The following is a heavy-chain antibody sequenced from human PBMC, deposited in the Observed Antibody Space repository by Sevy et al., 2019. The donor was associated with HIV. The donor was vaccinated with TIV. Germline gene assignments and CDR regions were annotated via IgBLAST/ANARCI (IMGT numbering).Heavy chain of an antibody. CDR2: ISWDGGRT. CDR1: GFTFDDYS. V-gene: IGHV3-43*01. J-gene: IGHJ4*02. Sequence: GGSLRLSCAASGFTFDDYSIHWVRQSPGKGLEWVSLISWDGGRTYYADSVKGRFTISRENRKNSLYLQMNSLRPEDTALYYCAKYARRGASSFYLDYWGQGTRVTVSS. D-gene: IGHD3-10*01. CDR3: AKYARRGASSFYLDY.